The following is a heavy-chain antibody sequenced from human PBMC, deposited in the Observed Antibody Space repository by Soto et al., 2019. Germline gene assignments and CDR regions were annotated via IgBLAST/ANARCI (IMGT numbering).Heavy chain of an antibody. Sequence: PGGSLRLSCAASGFTFSSYAMHWVRQAPGKGLEWVAVISYDGSNKYYADSVKGRFTISRDNSKNTLYLQMNSLRAEDTAVYYCARGPVWQLPYYFDYRGQGTLVTVSS. CDR2: ISYDGSNK. D-gene: IGHD6-13*01. CDR3: ARGPVWQLPYYFDY. J-gene: IGHJ4*02. CDR1: GFTFSSYA. V-gene: IGHV3-30-3*01.